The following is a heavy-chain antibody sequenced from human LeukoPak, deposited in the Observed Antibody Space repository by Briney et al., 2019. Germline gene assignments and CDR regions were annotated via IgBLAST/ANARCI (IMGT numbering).Heavy chain of an antibody. D-gene: IGHD3-22*01. CDR2: ISSSGSTI. CDR1: GFTFSSYE. J-gene: IGHJ6*03. V-gene: IGHV3-48*03. Sequence: GGSLRLSCAASGFTFSSYEMNWVRQAPGKGLEWVSYISSSGSTIYYADSVKGRFTISRDNAKNSLYLQMNSLRAEDTAVYYCARDHPDSSGYYYLLGYYYYYYMDVWGKGTTVTVSS. CDR3: ARDHPDSSGYYYLLGYYYYYYMDV.